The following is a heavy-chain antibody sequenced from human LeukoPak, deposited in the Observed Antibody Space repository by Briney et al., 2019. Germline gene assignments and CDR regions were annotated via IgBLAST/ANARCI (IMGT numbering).Heavy chain of an antibody. Sequence: GGSLRLSCAASKFTFSAYWMSWVRQAPGKGLGWVANIKQDGSEKYYVGSVKGRFTISRDNAKNSVYLQMNSLRAEDTAVYYCARDGGPFDYWGQGTLVTVSS. D-gene: IGHD3-16*01. CDR2: IKQDGSEK. CDR1: KFTFSAYW. V-gene: IGHV3-7*05. CDR3: ARDGGPFDY. J-gene: IGHJ4*02.